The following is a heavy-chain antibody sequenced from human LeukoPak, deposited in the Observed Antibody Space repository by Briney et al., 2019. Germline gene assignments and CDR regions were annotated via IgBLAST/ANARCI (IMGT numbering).Heavy chain of an antibody. Sequence: PSETLSLTCTVSGGSISSYYWTWIRQPPGKGLEWIGYIDSGGSSNYNPSLKSRVTVSVDTSKTQFSLKLSSVTALDTAIYYCARFNSTYYYYDYWGQGTLVTVSS. CDR3: ARFNSTYYYYDY. J-gene: IGHJ4*02. CDR1: GGSISSYY. CDR2: IDSGGSS. V-gene: IGHV4-4*09. D-gene: IGHD2/OR15-2a*01.